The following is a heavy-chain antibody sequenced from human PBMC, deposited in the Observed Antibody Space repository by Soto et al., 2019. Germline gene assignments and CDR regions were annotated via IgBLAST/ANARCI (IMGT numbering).Heavy chain of an antibody. D-gene: IGHD1-1*01. J-gene: IGHJ6*02. CDR3: AGGSLPFADLVPTTIYGMDV. V-gene: IGHV4-4*07. CDR2: LNPSGST. Sequence: QVQLQESGPGLVRPSETLSLTCAVSGGSVSTHDWIWIRQSVGKGLEWIGRLNPSGSTDYHPSLQGRVLKSLDTSTNHFYLKLTSVSASDTAVYYCAGGSLPFADLVPTTIYGMDVWGQGTTVTVSS. CDR1: GGSVSTHD.